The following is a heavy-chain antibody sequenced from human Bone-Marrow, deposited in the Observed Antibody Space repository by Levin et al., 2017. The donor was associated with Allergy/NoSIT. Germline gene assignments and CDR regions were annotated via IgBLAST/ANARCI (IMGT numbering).Heavy chain of an antibody. CDR2: ITGSGGDT. CDR1: GFTFGDYS. J-gene: IGHJ6*02. D-gene: IGHD6-13*01. Sequence: GESLKISCGVSGFTFGDYSMTWVRQAPGKGLEWVSTITGSGGDTYYADPVKGRFTVSRDNSKKTLFLRMSSLRVEDTAVYYCAKDTHASRWYVDAMDGWGQGATVSVSS. CDR3: AKDTHASRWYVDAMDG. V-gene: IGHV3-23*01.